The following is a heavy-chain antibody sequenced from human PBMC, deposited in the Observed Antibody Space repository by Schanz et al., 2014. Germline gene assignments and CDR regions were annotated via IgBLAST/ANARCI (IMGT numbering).Heavy chain of an antibody. V-gene: IGHV4-31*03. CDR1: GASISSRDFY. J-gene: IGHJ4*02. CDR3: SRGECSSTSCHEVAPPDD. CDR2: ISYSGRT. D-gene: IGHD2-2*01. Sequence: QVQLQESGPGLVKPSQTLSLTCTVSGASISSRDFYWSWIRQFPGKGLEWIGYISYSGRTYYSPSLKSRLTMSVDTSKTQFSLRLSSVTAADTAIYYSSRGECSSTSCHEVAPPDDWGQGTLVTVSS.